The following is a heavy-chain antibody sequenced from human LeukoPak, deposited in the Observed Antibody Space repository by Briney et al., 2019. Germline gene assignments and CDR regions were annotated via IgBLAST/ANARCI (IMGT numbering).Heavy chain of an antibody. J-gene: IGHJ4*02. CDR2: ISGSGGST. V-gene: IGHV3-23*01. CDR1: GFTFSSYA. CDR3: AKDRRPNSYNSRWLDY. D-gene: IGHD6-13*01. Sequence: GGSLRLSCAASGFTFSSYAMSWVRQAPGKGLEWVSAISGSGGSTYYADSVKGRFTISRDNSKNTLYLQMNSLRAEDTAVYYCAKDRRPNSYNSRWLDYWGQGTLITVSS.